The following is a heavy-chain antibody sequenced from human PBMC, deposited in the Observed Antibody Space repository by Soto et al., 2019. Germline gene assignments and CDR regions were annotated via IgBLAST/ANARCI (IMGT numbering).Heavy chain of an antibody. CDR1: GYTFTSYA. CDR2: INAGNGDT. CDR3: ARDPHGGFGVVPHHYYYYMDV. J-gene: IGHJ6*03. Sequence: GASVKVSCKASGYTFTSYAMYWVRQAPGQRLEWMGWINAGNGDTKYSQKFQGRVTITRDTSASTAYMELSSLRSEDTAVYYCARDPHGGFGVVPHHYYYYMDVWGKGTTVTVSS. V-gene: IGHV1-3*01. D-gene: IGHD3-3*01.